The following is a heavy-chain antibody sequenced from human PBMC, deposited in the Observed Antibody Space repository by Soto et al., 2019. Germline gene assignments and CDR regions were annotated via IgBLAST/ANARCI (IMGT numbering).Heavy chain of an antibody. D-gene: IGHD4-17*01. V-gene: IGHV3-23*01. Sequence: EVQLLESGGGLVQPGGSLRLSCAASGVTFSSYAMSWVRQAPGKGLEWVSAISGSGGSTYYADSVKGRFTISKDNSKNPLYLPMSSLRSEDTAVYYCASSPTYGDYILGAFDIWGHGTIVTFSS. CDR2: ISGSGGST. CDR3: ASSPTYGDYILGAFDI. J-gene: IGHJ3*02. CDR1: GVTFSSYA.